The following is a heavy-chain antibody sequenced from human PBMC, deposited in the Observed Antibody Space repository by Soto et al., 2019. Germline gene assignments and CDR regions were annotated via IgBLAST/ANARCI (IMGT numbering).Heavy chain of an antibody. J-gene: IGHJ4*02. CDR1: GYTFTSYA. V-gene: IGHV1-3*01. Sequence: QVQLVQSGAEVKKPGVSVKVSCKASGYTFTSYAMHWVRQAPGQRLEWMGWINAGNGNTKYSQKFQGRVTITRDTSASTAYMELSSLRSEDTAVYYCARDIMAAAPDYWGQGTLVTVSS. CDR3: ARDIMAAAPDY. D-gene: IGHD6-13*01. CDR2: INAGNGNT.